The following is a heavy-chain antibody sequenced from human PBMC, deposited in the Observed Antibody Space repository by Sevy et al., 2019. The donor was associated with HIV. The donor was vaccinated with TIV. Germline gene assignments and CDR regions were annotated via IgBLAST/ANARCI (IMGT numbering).Heavy chain of an antibody. J-gene: IGHJ3*01. CDR1: GFIFSSYE. Sequence: GGSLRLSCAASGFIFSSYEMSWVRQAPGKGLEWISYIGSSGSNVYHADSVKGRFTISRDNAQNSLYLQMNSLRVEDTAVYYCNRITLQGEDAFDLWGQGTMATVSS. CDR2: IGSSGSNV. CDR3: NRITLQGEDAFDL. D-gene: IGHD3-10*01. V-gene: IGHV3-48*03.